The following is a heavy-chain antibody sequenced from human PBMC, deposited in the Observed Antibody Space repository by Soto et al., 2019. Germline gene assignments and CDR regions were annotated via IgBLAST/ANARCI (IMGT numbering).Heavy chain of an antibody. CDR3: ARGGAVSSGWYDGH. CDR1: GFTFSTYN. J-gene: IGHJ1*01. V-gene: IGHV3-74*01. Sequence: EVQLVESGGGLVQPGGSLRLSCGASGFTFSTYNMHWVRQGPGKGLVWVSRINSDGSSTRYADSVKGRFTISRDNAKNTLSLQMSSLGVEDTAIYYCARGGAVSSGWYDGHWGLGSVVTVSS. CDR2: INSDGSST. D-gene: IGHD6-19*01.